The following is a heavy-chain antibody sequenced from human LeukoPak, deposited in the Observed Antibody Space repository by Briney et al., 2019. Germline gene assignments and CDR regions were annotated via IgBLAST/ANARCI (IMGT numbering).Heavy chain of an antibody. CDR2: ISGSGGST. CDR3: AKTSGNAGWYFDL. J-gene: IGHJ2*01. CDR1: GFTFSSYA. V-gene: IGHV3-23*01. Sequence: GGSLRLPCAASGFTFSSYAMSWVRQAPGKGLEWVSAISGSGGSTYYADSVKGRFTISRDNSKNTLYLQMNSLRAEDTAVYYCAKTSGNAGWYFDLWGRGTLVTVSS. D-gene: IGHD1-26*01.